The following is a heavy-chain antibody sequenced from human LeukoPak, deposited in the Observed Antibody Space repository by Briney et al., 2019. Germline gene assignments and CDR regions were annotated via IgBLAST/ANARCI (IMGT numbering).Heavy chain of an antibody. Sequence: GGSLRLSCAASGFTFSNYGMHWVRQVPGKGLEWVAAIWFDGIRKHYADSVKGRLTISRDNSKNTLYLQMNSLRAEDTAVYYCARDLEDSSPFGAFDMWGQGTMVTVSS. J-gene: IGHJ3*02. CDR1: GFTFSNYG. CDR3: ARDLEDSSPFGAFDM. V-gene: IGHV3-33*01. D-gene: IGHD3-22*01. CDR2: IWFDGIRK.